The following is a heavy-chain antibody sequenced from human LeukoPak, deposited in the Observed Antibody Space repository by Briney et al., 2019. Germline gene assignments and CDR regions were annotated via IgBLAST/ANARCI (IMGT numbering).Heavy chain of an antibody. CDR3: GRPPLGYCTGGSCSFDP. Sequence: GGSLRLSCAASGFAFSDYWMSWVRQAPGKGLEWVANIKKDGGDKYYVESVKGRFTVSRDNAKNSLYLQMNSLRGDDTAVYYCGRPPLGYCTGGSCSFDPWGQGTLVTVSS. V-gene: IGHV3-7*01. CDR2: IKKDGGDK. CDR1: GFAFSDYW. J-gene: IGHJ5*02. D-gene: IGHD2-15*01.